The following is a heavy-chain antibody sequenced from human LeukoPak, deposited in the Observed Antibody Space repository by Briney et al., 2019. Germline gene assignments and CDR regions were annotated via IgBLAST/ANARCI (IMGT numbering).Heavy chain of an antibody. D-gene: IGHD2-21*02. Sequence: GGSLRLSCAASGFTFDDYGMSWVRQVPGKGLEGVPGINWNGGSTGYADSVKGRFTISRGNAKNSLYLQMNSLRAEDTALYYCARGGDYDYYYYMDVWGKGTTVTVSS. CDR2: INWNGGST. CDR1: GFTFDDYG. CDR3: ARGGDYDYYYYMDV. J-gene: IGHJ6*03. V-gene: IGHV3-20*04.